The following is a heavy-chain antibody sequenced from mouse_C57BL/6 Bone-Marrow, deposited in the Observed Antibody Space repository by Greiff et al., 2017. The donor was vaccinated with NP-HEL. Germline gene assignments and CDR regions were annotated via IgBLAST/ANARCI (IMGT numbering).Heavy chain of an antibody. CDR3: ARGSTMGY. V-gene: IGHV5-4*03. J-gene: IGHJ2*01. CDR1: GFTFSSYA. Sequence: EVKLMESGGGLVKPGGSLKLSCAASGFTFSSYAMSWVRQTPEKRLAWVATISDGGSYTYYPDNVKGRFTISRDNAKNNLYLQMSHLKSEDTAMYYCARGSTMGYWGQGTTLTVSS. D-gene: IGHD2-1*01. CDR2: ISDGGSYT.